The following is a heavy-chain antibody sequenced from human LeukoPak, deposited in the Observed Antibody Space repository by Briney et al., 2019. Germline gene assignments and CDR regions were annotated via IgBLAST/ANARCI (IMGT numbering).Heavy chain of an antibody. V-gene: IGHV1-2*02. D-gene: IGHD3-22*01. Sequence: GASVKVSCKASGYTFTGYYMHWVRQAPGQGLEWMGWINPNSGGTNYAQKFQGRVTMTRDTSISTAYMELSRLRSDDTAVYYCARGHDYYDSSGYIIWGQGTLVTVSS. J-gene: IGHJ4*02. CDR2: INPNSGGT. CDR3: ARGHDYYDSSGYII. CDR1: GYTFTGYY.